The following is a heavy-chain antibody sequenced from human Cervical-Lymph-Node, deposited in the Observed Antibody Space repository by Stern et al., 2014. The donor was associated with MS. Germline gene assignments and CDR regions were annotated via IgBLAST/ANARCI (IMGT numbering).Heavy chain of an antibody. V-gene: IGHV1-69*01. J-gene: IGHJ3*01. D-gene: IGHD1-26*01. CDR3: AKSPPYIVGATAAAAFDV. CDR2: ILPMFGTT. CDR1: GRTFSIHA. Sequence: QVQLVQSGAEVKKPGSSVKVSCKASGRTFSIHAINWVRQAPGQGLEWMGGILPMFGTTNYAPKFQGRVTITADESTGTANVELNSLRSEDTAVYYCAKSPPYIVGATAAAAFDVWGQGTRVIVSS.